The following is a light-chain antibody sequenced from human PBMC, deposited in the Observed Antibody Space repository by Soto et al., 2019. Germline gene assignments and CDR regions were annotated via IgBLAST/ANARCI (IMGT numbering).Light chain of an antibody. CDR3: QQYNNWPRT. V-gene: IGKV3-15*01. CDR2: ATS. Sequence: IVLTQSPATLSLSPGKRATLSCRASQNISNYLIWYQQKPGQAPRLLIYATSTRATGIPARFSGSGSGTDFTLTISSLQFEDFAVYYCQQYNNWPRTFGQGTKVDIK. CDR1: QNISNY. J-gene: IGKJ1*01.